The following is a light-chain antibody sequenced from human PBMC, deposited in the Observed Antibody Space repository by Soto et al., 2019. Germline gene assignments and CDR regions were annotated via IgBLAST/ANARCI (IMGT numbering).Light chain of an antibody. CDR1: QGISSD. CDR2: AAS. Sequence: IPLTQSPSFLSPSIGESVTITCRASQGISSDLAWYQQNPGKAPKLLIYAASTLQNGVPSTFSGSGSGTEFTLTISSLQPEDFGTYYCQQFKSYPITFGQGTRLEI. J-gene: IGKJ5*01. V-gene: IGKV1-9*01. CDR3: QQFKSYPIT.